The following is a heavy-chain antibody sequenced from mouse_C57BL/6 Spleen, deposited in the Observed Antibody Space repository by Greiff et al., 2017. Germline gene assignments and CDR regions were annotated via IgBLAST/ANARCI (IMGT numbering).Heavy chain of an antibody. D-gene: IGHD1-1*01. J-gene: IGHJ2*01. CDR1: GYTFTDYE. CDR3: TRETTVVATRYFDY. Sequence: SGAELVRPGASVTLSCKASGYTFTDYEMHWVKQTPVHGLEWIGAIDPETGGTAYNQKFKGKAILTADKSSSTAYMELRSLTSEDSAVYYCTRETTVVATRYFDYWSQGTTLTVSS. V-gene: IGHV1-15*01. CDR2: IDPETGGT.